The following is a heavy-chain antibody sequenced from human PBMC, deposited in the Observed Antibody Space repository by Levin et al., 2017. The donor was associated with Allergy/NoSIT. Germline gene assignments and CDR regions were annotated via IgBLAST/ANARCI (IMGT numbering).Heavy chain of an antibody. CDR3: ARGPPGYCSGGSCYRPSFDY. J-gene: IGHJ4*02. D-gene: IGHD2-15*01. CDR2: INHSGST. V-gene: IGHV4-34*01. CDR1: GGSFSGYY. Sequence: ASETLSLTCAVYGGSFSGYYWSWIRQPPGKGLEWIGEINHSGSTNYNPSLKSRVTISVDTSKNQFSLKLSSVTAADTAVYYCARGPPGYCSGGSCYRPSFDYWGQGTLVTVSS.